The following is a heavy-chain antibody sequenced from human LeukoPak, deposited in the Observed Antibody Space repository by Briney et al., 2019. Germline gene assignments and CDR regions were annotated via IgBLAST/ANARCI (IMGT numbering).Heavy chain of an antibody. CDR2: IYTSGST. J-gene: IGHJ3*02. CDR3: ARVTTIFGVPRGNDAFDI. V-gene: IGHV4-4*07. CDR1: GGSISSYY. Sequence: SETLSLTCTVSGGSISSYYWSWIRQPAGKGLEWIGRIYTSGSTNYNPSLKSRVTMSVDTSKNQFSLKLSSVTAADTAVYYCARVTTIFGVPRGNDAFDIWGQGTMVTVSS. D-gene: IGHD3-3*01.